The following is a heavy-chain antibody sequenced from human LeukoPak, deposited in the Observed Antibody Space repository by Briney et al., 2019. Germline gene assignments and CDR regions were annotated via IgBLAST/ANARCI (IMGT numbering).Heavy chain of an antibody. CDR2: ISSSSSYI. D-gene: IGHD3-16*02. Sequence: TSGGSLRLSCAASGFTFSSYSMNWVRQAPGKGLEWVSSISSSSSYIYYADSVKGRFTISRDNAKNSLYLQMNSLRAEDTAVYYCARDPEAYDYVWGSYRYYDYWGQGTLVTVSS. V-gene: IGHV3-21*01. CDR3: ARDPEAYDYVWGSYRYYDY. J-gene: IGHJ4*02. CDR1: GFTFSSYS.